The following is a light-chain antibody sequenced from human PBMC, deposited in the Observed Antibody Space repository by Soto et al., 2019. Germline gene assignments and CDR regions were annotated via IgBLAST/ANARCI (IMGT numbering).Light chain of an antibody. CDR1: QDIKNY. V-gene: IGKV1-33*01. CDR2: DAS. J-gene: IGKJ4*01. CDR3: QHYDHLPPLS. Sequence: DIQMTQSPSSLSASVGDRVTITCQASQDIKNYLNWYQQKPGKAPNLLIYDASNLKTGVPSSFSRSGSVTHFTYTISSLQPEDIATYYCQHYDHLPPLSFGGGTKVAIK.